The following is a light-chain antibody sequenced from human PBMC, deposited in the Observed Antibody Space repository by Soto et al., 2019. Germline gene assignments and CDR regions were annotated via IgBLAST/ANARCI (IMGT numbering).Light chain of an antibody. Sequence: QSALTQPPSASGSPGQSVTISCSGTSSDTGDYNYVSWYQQHPGKAPKLMIYEVSKRPSGVPDRCSVSKSGNTASLTVSVLQAEDEADYYCSSYAGSDNYVFGTGTKLTVL. CDR1: SSDTGDYNY. V-gene: IGLV2-8*01. CDR2: EVS. CDR3: SSYAGSDNYV. J-gene: IGLJ1*01.